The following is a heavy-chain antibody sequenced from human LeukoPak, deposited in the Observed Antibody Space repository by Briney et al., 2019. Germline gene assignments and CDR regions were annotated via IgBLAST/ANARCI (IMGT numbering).Heavy chain of an antibody. CDR2: INPSGGST. Sequence: ASVKVSCKASGYTFTNYYIHWVRQAPGQGLEWMGIINPSGGSTSYPQKFQGRVTMTRDMSTSTVYMELSSLRSEDTAVYYCARAGLWDYSDSSGYHNGAFDIWGQGTMVTVSS. CDR1: GYTFTNYY. CDR3: ARAGLWDYSDSSGYHNGAFDI. D-gene: IGHD3-22*01. V-gene: IGHV1-46*01. J-gene: IGHJ3*02.